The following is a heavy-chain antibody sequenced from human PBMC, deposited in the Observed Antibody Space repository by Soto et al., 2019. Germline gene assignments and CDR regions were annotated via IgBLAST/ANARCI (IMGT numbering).Heavy chain of an antibody. J-gene: IGHJ4*02. Sequence: SETLSLTCTVSGGSFRSDAYYWSWIRQPPGKGLEWIGCVYYSGRTYYNPSLESRITISMDTFKDQFSLKLSSVNAADTAVYYCARDRANSPDYFDYWGQGAMVTVSS. CDR3: ARDRANSPDYFDY. CDR1: GGSFRSDAYY. D-gene: IGHD1-1*01. V-gene: IGHV4-30-4*01. CDR2: VYYSGRT.